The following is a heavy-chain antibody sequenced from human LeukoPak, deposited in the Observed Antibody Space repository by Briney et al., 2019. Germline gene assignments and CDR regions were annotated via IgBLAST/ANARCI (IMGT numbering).Heavy chain of an antibody. Sequence: PSEILSLTCTVSGGSIISVSYYWSWTRQPPGKGLEWIGYIYYSGSTNYNPSLKSRVTISLHTSKNQFSLKLSSVNAADTAVYYCARDRHWTNDWVFDYWGQGTLVTVS. V-gene: IGHV4-61*01. CDR2: IYYSGST. J-gene: IGHJ4*02. D-gene: IGHD1/OR15-1a*01. CDR1: GGSIISVSYY. CDR3: ARDRHWTNDWVFDY.